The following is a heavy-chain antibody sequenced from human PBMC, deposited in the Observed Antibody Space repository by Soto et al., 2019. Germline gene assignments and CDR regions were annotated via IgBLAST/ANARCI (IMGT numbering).Heavy chain of an antibody. J-gene: IGHJ6*02. Sequence: GASVKVSCKASGYTFTGYYMHWVRQAPGQGLEWMGWINPNSGGTNYAQKFQGRVTMTRDTSISTAYMELSRLRSDDTAVYYCAREGDGTMIVVVTTRWYGMDVWGQGTTVTVSS. CDR1: GYTFTGYY. D-gene: IGHD3-22*01. V-gene: IGHV1-2*02. CDR3: AREGDGTMIVVVTTRWYGMDV. CDR2: INPNSGGT.